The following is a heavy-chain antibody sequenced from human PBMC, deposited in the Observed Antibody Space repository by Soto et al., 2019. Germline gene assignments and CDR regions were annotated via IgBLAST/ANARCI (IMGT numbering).Heavy chain of an antibody. CDR2: IRTKASNYAT. D-gene: IGHD6-25*01. CDR1: GFSFSGFA. J-gene: IGHJ6*02. Sequence: GGSLRLSCGVSGFSFSGFAVNWVRQAPGKGLEWVGRIRTKASNYATAYGASVKGRFTISRDDSKNTAYLQINSLKIEDTAVYYCTRRRYYYYGLDVWGQGTTVTVSS. V-gene: IGHV3-73*01. CDR3: TRRRYYYYGLDV.